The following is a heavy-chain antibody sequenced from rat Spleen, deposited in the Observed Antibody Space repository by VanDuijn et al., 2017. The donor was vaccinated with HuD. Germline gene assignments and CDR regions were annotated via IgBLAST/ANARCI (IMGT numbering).Heavy chain of an antibody. CDR1: XFTXXXYW. CDR3: TRDRRRPHY. CDR2: ITNTGGST. V-gene: IGHV5-31*01. Sequence: EVQLVESGGGLVQPGRSXXLSCVAXXFTXXXYWXXXIRXXPGXXXEWXXXITNTGGSTYHPDSVRGRFTISRDNAKSTLYLQMNSLRSEDTATYYCTRDRRRPHYWGKGVMVTVSS. D-gene: IGHD1-11*01. J-gene: IGHJ2*01.